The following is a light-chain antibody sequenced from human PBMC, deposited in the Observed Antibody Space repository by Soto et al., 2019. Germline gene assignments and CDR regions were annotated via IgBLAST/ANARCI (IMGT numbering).Light chain of an antibody. V-gene: IGKV1-5*03. CDR2: KAS. Sequence: DIQMTQSPSTLSGSVGDRVTITCRASQTISSWLAWYQQKPGKAPKLLIYKASTLKSGVPSRFSGSGFGTEFTLTISSLQPDDFATYYCQHYNSYSEAFGQGTTVDIK. J-gene: IGKJ1*01. CDR1: QTISSW. CDR3: QHYNSYSEA.